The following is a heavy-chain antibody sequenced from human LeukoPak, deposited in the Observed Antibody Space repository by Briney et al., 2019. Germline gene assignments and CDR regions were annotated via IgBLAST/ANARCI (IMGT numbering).Heavy chain of an antibody. Sequence: SETLSLTCAVYGGSFSGYYWSWIRQPPGKGLEWIGEINHSRSTNYNPSLKSRVTISVDTSKNQFSLKLSSVTAADTAVYYCARVIAVAGTSPGSGYYYGMDVWGQGTTVTVSS. CDR2: INHSRST. D-gene: IGHD6-19*01. CDR3: ARVIAVAGTSPGSGYYYGMDV. V-gene: IGHV4-34*01. CDR1: GGSFSGYY. J-gene: IGHJ6*02.